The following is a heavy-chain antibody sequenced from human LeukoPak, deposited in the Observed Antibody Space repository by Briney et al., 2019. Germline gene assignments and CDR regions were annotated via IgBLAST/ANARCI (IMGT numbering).Heavy chain of an antibody. CDR1: GGSFSGYY. D-gene: IGHD5-18*01. V-gene: IGHV4-34*01. J-gene: IGHJ3*02. Sequence: SETLSLTCAAYGGSFSGYYWSWIRQPPGKGLEWIGEINHSGSTNYNPSLKSRVTISVDTSKNQFSLKLSSVTAADTAVYYCARGAPPIQLRRVAFDIWGQGTMVTVSS. CDR3: ARGAPPIQLRRVAFDI. CDR2: INHSGST.